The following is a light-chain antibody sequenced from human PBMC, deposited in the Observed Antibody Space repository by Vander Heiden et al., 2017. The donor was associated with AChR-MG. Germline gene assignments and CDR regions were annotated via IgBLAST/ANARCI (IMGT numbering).Light chain of an antibody. J-gene: IGKJ1*01. CDR1: QSVSSR. CDR3: QQYKDYFSWT. Sequence: DIQMTQSPSTLSASVGDRVTITCRASQSVSSRLAWYQQKPGKAPKLLIYQASSLESGVPSRFSGSGSGTEFILTISSLQPDDFATYYCQQYKDYFSWTFGQRTKVEIK. CDR2: QAS. V-gene: IGKV1-5*03.